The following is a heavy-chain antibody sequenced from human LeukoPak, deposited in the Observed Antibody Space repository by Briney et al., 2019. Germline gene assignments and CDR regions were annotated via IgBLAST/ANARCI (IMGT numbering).Heavy chain of an antibody. D-gene: IGHD3-10*01. CDR3: AKGPPGGY. J-gene: IGHJ4*02. Sequence: GGSLRLSCEASGFTFNTYSMNWARQAPGKGLEWVSSIDSSGGYMFYADSVKGRFTISRDNSKNTLYLQMNSLRAEDTAVYYCAKGPPGGYWGQGTLVTVSS. CDR2: IDSSGGYM. CDR1: GFTFNTYS. V-gene: IGHV3-21*01.